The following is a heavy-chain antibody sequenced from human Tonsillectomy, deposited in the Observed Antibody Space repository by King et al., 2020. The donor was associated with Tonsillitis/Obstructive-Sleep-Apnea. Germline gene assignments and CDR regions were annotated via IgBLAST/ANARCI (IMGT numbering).Heavy chain of an antibody. J-gene: IGHJ6*03. Sequence: QLQESGPGLVKPSETLSLTCTVSGGSISSYYWSWIRQPPGKGLEWIGYIYYSGSTNYNPSLKSRVTISVDTSKNQFSLKLSSVTAADTAVYYCARGLRDLEWLLYGNRGYYYMDVWGKGTTVTVSS. CDR1: GGSISSYY. CDR3: ARGLRDLEWLLYGNRGYYYMDV. D-gene: IGHD3-3*01. V-gene: IGHV4-59*01. CDR2: IYYSGST.